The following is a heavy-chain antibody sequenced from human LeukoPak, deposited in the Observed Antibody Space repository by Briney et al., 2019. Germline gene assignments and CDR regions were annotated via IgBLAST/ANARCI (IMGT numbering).Heavy chain of an antibody. Sequence: PGGSLRLSCAASGFTFSSYEMNWVRQAPGKGLEWVSYISSSGSTIYYADSVKGRLTISRDNAKNSLYLQMNSLRAEDTAVYYCARGVYDYVWGSYPLDYWGQGTLVTVSS. J-gene: IGHJ4*02. CDR1: GFTFSSYE. CDR2: ISSSGSTI. V-gene: IGHV3-48*03. D-gene: IGHD3-16*02. CDR3: ARGVYDYVWGSYPLDY.